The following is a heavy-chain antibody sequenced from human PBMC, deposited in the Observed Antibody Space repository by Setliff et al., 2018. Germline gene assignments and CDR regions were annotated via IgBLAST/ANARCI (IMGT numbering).Heavy chain of an antibody. J-gene: IGHJ4*02. CDR2: ISAHTGNT. V-gene: IGHV1-18*01. D-gene: IGHD2-8*01. Sequence: GASVKVSCKTSGYTFNDYGIAWVRQAPGQGLEWMGWISAHTGNTYYTPKLHGRVTLTTDTSTSTAYMELRSLRSDDTAVYYCSRLVRYCTTTTCQRASGAELWGQGTLVTVSS. CDR1: GYTFNDYG. CDR3: SRLVRYCTTTTCQRASGAEL.